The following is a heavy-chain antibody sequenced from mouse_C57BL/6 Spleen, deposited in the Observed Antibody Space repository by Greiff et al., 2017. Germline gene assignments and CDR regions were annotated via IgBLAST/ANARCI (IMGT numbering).Heavy chain of an antibody. CDR3: TRLTYYGNFPWFAY. CDR1: GFTFSDAW. CDR2: IRNKANNHAT. D-gene: IGHD2-10*01. Sequence: EVQVVESGGGLVQPGGSMKLSCAASGFTFSDAWMDWVRQSPEKGLEWVAEIRNKANNHATYYAVSVKGRFTISRDDSKSRVYLQMNSLRAEDTGIYYCTRLTYYGNFPWFAYWGQGTLVTVSA. V-gene: IGHV6-6*01. J-gene: IGHJ3*01.